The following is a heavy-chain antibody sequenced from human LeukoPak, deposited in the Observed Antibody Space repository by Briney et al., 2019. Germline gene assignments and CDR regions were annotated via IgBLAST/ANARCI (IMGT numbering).Heavy chain of an antibody. CDR3: AREGVAGDNWFDP. Sequence: SQTLSLTCAISGDSFSSNSASWNWIRQSPSRGLERLGRTYYRSKWYKDYAVSVKSRITINPDTSKNQFSLQLNSVSPEDTAMYWCAREGVAGDNWFDPWGQGTLVTVSS. V-gene: IGHV6-1*01. CDR2: TYYRSKWYK. CDR1: GDSFSSNSAS. D-gene: IGHD6-19*01. J-gene: IGHJ5*02.